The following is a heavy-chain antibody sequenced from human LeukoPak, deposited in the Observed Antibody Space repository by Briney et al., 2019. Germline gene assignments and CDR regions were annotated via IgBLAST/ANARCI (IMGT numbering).Heavy chain of an antibody. Sequence: PGGSLRLSCAASGFTFSSYAMHWVRQAAGKGLEYVSAISSNGGSTYYANSVKGRFTISRDNSKNTLYLQMGSLRAEDMAVYYCARGGTAAGISGAYYYYYGMDVWGQGTTVTVSS. CDR3: ARGGTAAGISGAYYYYYGMDV. CDR2: ISSNGGST. CDR1: GFTFSSYA. J-gene: IGHJ6*02. V-gene: IGHV3-64*01. D-gene: IGHD6-13*01.